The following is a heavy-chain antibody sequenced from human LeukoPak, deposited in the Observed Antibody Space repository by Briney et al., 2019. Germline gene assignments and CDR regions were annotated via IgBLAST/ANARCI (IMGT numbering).Heavy chain of an antibody. D-gene: IGHD2-2*02. CDR2: MNPNSGNT. CDR3: ARGIGYCSSTSCYTDY. CDR1: GYTFTSYD. V-gene: IGHV1-8*01. Sequence: ASVKVSCKASGYTFTSYDINWVRQATGQGLEWMGWMNPNSGNTGYAHKFQGRVTMTRNTSISTAYMELSSLRSEGTAVYYCARGIGYCSSTSCYTDYWGQGTLVTVSS. J-gene: IGHJ4*02.